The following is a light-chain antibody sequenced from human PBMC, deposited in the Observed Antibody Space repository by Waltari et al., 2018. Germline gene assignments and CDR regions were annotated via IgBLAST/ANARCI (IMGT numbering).Light chain of an antibody. Sequence: NFILTQPHSVSESPGKTITISCTRRSGSISSNYVPWYRQRPGSAPTTLINEDNQRASWVPYRFSGSTDYSSNSAFLPSSTLKTEDEADYYCQSYVRSTVIFGGGTKLTVL. CDR1: SGSISSNY. CDR3: QSYVRSTVI. V-gene: IGLV6-57*03. J-gene: IGLJ2*01. CDR2: EDN.